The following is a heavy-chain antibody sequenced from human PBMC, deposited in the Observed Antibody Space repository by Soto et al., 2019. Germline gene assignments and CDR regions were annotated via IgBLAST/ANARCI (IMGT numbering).Heavy chain of an antibody. D-gene: IGHD1-7*01. CDR3: AKAVELSPRGYFDY. J-gene: IGHJ4*02. CDR1: GFTFSSYA. V-gene: IGHV3-23*01. Sequence: PGGSLRLSCAASGFTFSSYAMSWVRQAPGKGLEWVSAISGSGGSTYYADSVKGRFTISRDNSKNTLCLQMNSLRAEDTAVYYCAKAVELSPRGYFDYWGQGTLVTVSS. CDR2: ISGSGGST.